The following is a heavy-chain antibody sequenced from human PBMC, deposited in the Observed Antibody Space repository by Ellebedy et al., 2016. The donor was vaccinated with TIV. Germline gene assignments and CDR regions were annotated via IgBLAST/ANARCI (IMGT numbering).Heavy chain of an antibody. CDR2: IYHSGST. CDR3: ARGVTAWTGSSSPPVGMDV. V-gene: IGHV4-59*01. D-gene: IGHD6-13*01. CDR1: GGSISSDY. J-gene: IGHJ6*02. Sequence: MPSETLSLTCSVSGGSISSDYWGWIRQPPGKGLEWIGYIYHSGSTNSNPSLKSRVTISVDTSKNQFPLKLSSVTAADTAVYYCARGVTAWTGSSSPPVGMDVWGQGTTVTVSS.